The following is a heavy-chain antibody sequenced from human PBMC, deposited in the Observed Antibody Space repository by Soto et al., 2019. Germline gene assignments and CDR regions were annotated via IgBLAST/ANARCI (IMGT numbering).Heavy chain of an antibody. J-gene: IGHJ6*02. CDR3: ASARGLAAAYYYYGMDV. V-gene: IGHV5-10-1*01. Sequence: GESLKISCKGSGYSLTSYWISWVRQMPGKGLEWMGRIDPSDSYTNYSPSFQGHVTISADKSISTAYLQWSSLKASDTAMYYCASARGLAAAYYYYGMDVWGQGTTVTVSS. CDR1: GYSLTSYW. D-gene: IGHD6-13*01. CDR2: IDPSDSYT.